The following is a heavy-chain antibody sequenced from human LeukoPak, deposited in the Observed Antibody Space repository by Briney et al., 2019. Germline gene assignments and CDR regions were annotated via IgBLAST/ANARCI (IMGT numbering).Heavy chain of an antibody. J-gene: IGHJ4*02. Sequence: ASVKVSCKASGYTFNTYGICRVRQAPGQGLEWMGWISAFNGNTNYAQKFQDRVTMTTDTSTSTAYMELRSLRSDDTAIYWARDGRWELDRGRKPDYWGQGTLVTVSS. CDR1: GYTFNTYG. V-gene: IGHV1-18*01. D-gene: IGHD1-26*01. CDR3: ARDGRWELDRGRKPDY. CDR2: ISAFNGNT.